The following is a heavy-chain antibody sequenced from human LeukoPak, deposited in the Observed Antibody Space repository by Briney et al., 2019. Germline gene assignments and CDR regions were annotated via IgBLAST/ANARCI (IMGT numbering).Heavy chain of an antibody. J-gene: IGHJ4*02. D-gene: IGHD3-10*01. CDR2: IYSSGST. CDR1: GFTVSNNY. V-gene: IGHV3-53*01. Sequence: PGGSLSLSCAASGFTVSNNYMSWVRQAPGKGLEWVSVIYSSGSTYYADSVKGRFTISRDNSKNTLYLQMNSLRAEDTAVYYCARAHGVYWGQGTLVTVSS. CDR3: ARAHGVY.